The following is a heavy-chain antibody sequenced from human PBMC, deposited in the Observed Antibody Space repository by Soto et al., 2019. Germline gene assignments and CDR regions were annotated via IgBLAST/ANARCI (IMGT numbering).Heavy chain of an antibody. D-gene: IGHD3-3*01. V-gene: IGHV1-69*13. CDR3: ASYPGDFWSGYLDY. J-gene: IGHJ4*02. Sequence: SVKVSCKASGGTFSSYAISWVRQAPGQGLEWMGGIIPIFGTANYAQKFQGRVTITADESTSTAYMELSSLRSEDTAVYYCASYPGDFWSGYLDYWGQGTLVTVSS. CDR1: GGTFSSYA. CDR2: IIPIFGTA.